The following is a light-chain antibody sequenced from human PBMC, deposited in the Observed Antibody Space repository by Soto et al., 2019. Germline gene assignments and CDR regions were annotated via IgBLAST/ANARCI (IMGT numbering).Light chain of an antibody. CDR2: SAS. J-gene: IGKJ4*01. Sequence: DIKMTQSPSSVSASVGDRVTITCRASEAISSWLAWYQQKPGRAPKLLIYSASSLQNGAPSSFTGSGSGTDFTLTITSLQPDDTAIYYCQQARSFPLTFGGGTKVEIK. CDR3: QQARSFPLT. V-gene: IGKV1-12*01. CDR1: EAISSW.